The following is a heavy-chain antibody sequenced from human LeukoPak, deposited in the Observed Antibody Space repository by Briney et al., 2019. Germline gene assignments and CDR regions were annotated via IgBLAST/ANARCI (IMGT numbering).Heavy chain of an antibody. D-gene: IGHD6-13*01. Sequence: SGGSLRLSCAASGFTFSNYWMSWVRQAPGKGLEWVANIKEDGSENYYVDSVKGRFTISRDNARNSLYLQMNSLRAEDTAVYYCASGRQLGYWGQGTLVTVSS. CDR1: GFTFSNYW. V-gene: IGHV3-7*01. CDR3: ASGRQLGY. J-gene: IGHJ4*02. CDR2: IKEDGSEN.